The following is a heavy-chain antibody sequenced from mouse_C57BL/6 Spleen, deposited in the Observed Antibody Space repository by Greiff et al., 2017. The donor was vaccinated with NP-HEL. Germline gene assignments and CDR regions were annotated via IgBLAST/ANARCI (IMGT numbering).Heavy chain of an antibody. D-gene: IGHD2-14*01. V-gene: IGHV1-53*01. CDR1: GYTFTSYW. J-gene: IGHJ4*01. CDR3: ARIGGRDGYAMDY. CDR2: INPSNGGT. Sequence: QVQLQQPGTELVKPGASVKLSCKASGYTFTSYWMHWVKQRTGQGLEWIGNINPSNGGTNYNEKFKSKATLTVDKSSSTAYMQLSSLTSEDSAVYYCARIGGRDGYAMDYWGQGTSVTVSS.